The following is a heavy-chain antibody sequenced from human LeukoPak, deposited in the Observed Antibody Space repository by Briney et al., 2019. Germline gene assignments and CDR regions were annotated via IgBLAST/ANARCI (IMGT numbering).Heavy chain of an antibody. J-gene: IGHJ5*02. D-gene: IGHD4-17*01. Sequence: SQTLSLTCTVSGGSISSDNYSWSWIRQPAGKGLEWIGRVYTSGSTNYNPSLKSRVTISVDTSKNQFSLKLSSVTAADTAVYYCARPKGTTVTPPIWFDPWGQGTLVTVSS. CDR3: ARPKGTTVTPPIWFDP. V-gene: IGHV4-61*02. CDR1: GGSISSDNYS. CDR2: VYTSGST.